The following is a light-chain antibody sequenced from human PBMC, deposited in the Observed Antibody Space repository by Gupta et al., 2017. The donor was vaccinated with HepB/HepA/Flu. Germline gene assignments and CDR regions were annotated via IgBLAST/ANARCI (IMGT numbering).Light chain of an antibody. J-gene: IGLJ1*01. CDR2: DVS. V-gene: IGLV2-14*03. CDR3: SSYTSSSTLPYV. CDR1: RTDVGGYNY. Sequence: QSALTQPASVSGSPGQSIPISCTGTRTDVGGYNYVSWYQQHPGKAPKLMIYDVSNRPSGVSNRFSGSKLGNTASLTISGLQAEDEADYYCSSYTSSSTLPYVFGTGTKVTVL.